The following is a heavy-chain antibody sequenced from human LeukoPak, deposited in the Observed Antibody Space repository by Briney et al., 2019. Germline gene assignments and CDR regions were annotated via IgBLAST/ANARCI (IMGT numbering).Heavy chain of an antibody. CDR3: ARAAGWFDP. Sequence: GGSLRLSCAASGFTFSDYYMTWIRQAPGEGLEWVSYISSSSNNIHYANSVRGRFTISRDNAKNSVYLQMNSLRAEDTAIYYCARAAGWFDPWGQGTLVTVSS. CDR2: ISSSSNNI. J-gene: IGHJ5*02. CDR1: GFTFSDYY. V-gene: IGHV3-11*01.